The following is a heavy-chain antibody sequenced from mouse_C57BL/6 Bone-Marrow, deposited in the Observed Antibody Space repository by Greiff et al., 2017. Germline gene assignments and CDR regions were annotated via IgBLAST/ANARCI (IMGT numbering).Heavy chain of an antibody. CDR3: ANLLLQMNYCDY. D-gene: IGHD1-1*01. J-gene: IGHJ2*01. V-gene: IGHV14-3*01. CDR1: GFNIKNTY. Sequence: EVQRVESVAELVRPGASVKLSCTASGFNIKNTYMHWVKQRPEQGLEWIGRIDPANGNTKYAPKFQGKATITADTSSNTAYLQLSSLTSEDTAIYYCANLLLQMNYCDYWGQGTTRTVSS. CDR2: IDPANGNT.